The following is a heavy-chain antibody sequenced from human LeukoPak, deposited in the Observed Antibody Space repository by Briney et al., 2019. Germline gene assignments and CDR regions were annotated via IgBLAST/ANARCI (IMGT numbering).Heavy chain of an antibody. V-gene: IGHV1-69*05. CDR2: IIPIFGTA. D-gene: IGHD1-1*01. J-gene: IGHJ5*02. CDR3: ARNSRLDENWFDP. Sequence: SVKVSCKASGYTFTGCYMHWVRQAPGQGLEWMGGIIPIFGTANYAQKFQGRVTITTDESTSTAYMELSSLRSEDTAVYYCARNSRLDENWFDPWGQGTLVTVSS. CDR1: GYTFTGCY.